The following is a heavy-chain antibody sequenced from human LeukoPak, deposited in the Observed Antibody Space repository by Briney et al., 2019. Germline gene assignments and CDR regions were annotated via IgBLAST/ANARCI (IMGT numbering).Heavy chain of an antibody. D-gene: IGHD2-21*02. V-gene: IGHV3-23*01. J-gene: IGHJ1*01. Sequence: GGSLRLSCAASGFTFSSYAMSWVRQAPGKGLEWVSAISGSGGSTYYADSVKGRFTISRDISKNTLYLQMNSLRAEDTAVYYCAKDRARVTAILAEYFQHWGQGTLVTVSS. CDR3: AKDRARVTAILAEYFQH. CDR1: GFTFSSYA. CDR2: ISGSGGST.